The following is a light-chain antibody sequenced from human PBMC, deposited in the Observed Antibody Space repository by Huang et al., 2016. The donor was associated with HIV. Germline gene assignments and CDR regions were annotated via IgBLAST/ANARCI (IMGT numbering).Light chain of an antibody. CDR1: QRIYAY. Sequence: DIQMTQSPSSLSAFVGDRVTITCRASQRIYAYLNWYQCKPGRAPKVLICSTSDLQGGVPSRFIGSRSGTTFTLTISSLQPQDFATYVCQQSYYFPRTFGQGTKVEMK. V-gene: IGKV1-39*01. CDR3: QQSYYFPRT. J-gene: IGKJ2*01. CDR2: STS.